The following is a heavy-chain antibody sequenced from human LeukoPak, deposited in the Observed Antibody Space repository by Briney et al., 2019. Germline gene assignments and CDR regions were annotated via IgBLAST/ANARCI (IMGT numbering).Heavy chain of an antibody. CDR2: ISSSGSTI. D-gene: IGHD3-10*01. J-gene: IGHJ3*02. V-gene: IGHV3-48*03. CDR1: GFTFSSYE. Sequence: PGGSLRLSCAASGFTFSSYEMNWVRQAPGKGLEWVSYISSSGSTIYYADSVKGRFTISRDNSKNTLYLQMNSLRAEDTAVYYCARGLWFGESMYFDIWGQGTMVTVSS. CDR3: ARGLWFGESMYFDI.